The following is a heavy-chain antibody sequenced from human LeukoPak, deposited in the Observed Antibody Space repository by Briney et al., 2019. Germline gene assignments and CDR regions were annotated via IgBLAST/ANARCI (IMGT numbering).Heavy chain of an antibody. CDR1: GYTFTSYY. D-gene: IGHD3-10*01. J-gene: IGHJ6*02. CDR2: INPSGGST. V-gene: IGHV1-46*01. Sequence: ASVKVSCKASGYTFTSYYMHWVRQAPGQGLEWMGIINPSGGSTSYAQKFQGRVTMTRDTSTSTAYMELSSMRSEDTAVYYCARSKPYYYGSGTDYGMDVWGQGTTVTASS. CDR3: ARSKPYYYGSGTDYGMDV.